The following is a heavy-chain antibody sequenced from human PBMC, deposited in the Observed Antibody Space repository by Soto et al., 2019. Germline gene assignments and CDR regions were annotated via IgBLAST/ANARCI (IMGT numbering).Heavy chain of an antibody. Sequence: QVQLVESGGGVVQPGRSLRLSCAASGFTFSSYGMHWVRQAPGKGLEWVAVISYDGSNKYYADSVKGRFTISRDNSKNTLYLQMTSLRAEDTAVYYCAKVRYSSGLWEHDYWGQGTLVTVSS. CDR2: ISYDGSNK. D-gene: IGHD6-19*01. V-gene: IGHV3-30*18. CDR3: AKVRYSSGLWEHDY. J-gene: IGHJ4*02. CDR1: GFTFSSYG.